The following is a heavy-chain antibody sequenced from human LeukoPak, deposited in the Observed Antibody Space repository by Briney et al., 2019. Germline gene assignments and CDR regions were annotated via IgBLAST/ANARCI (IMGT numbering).Heavy chain of an antibody. CDR2: ISTYNGNT. V-gene: IGHV1-18*01. J-gene: IGHJ5*02. Sequence: ASVKVSCKASGYTFTTNGISWVRQAPGQGLEWMGWISTYNGNTHYAQKLQGRVTMTTDTTTSTAYMELRSLRSDDTAVYYCAREGVSSTSFSWFDPWGQGTLVTVSS. D-gene: IGHD2-2*01. CDR1: GYTFTTNG. CDR3: AREGVSSTSFSWFDP.